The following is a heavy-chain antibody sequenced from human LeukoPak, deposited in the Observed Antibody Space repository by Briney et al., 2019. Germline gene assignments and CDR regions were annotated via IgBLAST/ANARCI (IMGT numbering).Heavy chain of an antibody. Sequence: PGGSLRLSCAASTFAFSTSWMNWVRQAPGKGLEWVANIRQDGREIYYADSVKGRFTISRDNAKKSLYLQLNNLRAEDTAVYYCARDYYASGALDPWGQGTLVTVSS. V-gene: IGHV3-7*01. CDR2: IRQDGREI. CDR1: TFAFSTSW. D-gene: IGHD3-10*01. J-gene: IGHJ5*02. CDR3: ARDYYASGALDP.